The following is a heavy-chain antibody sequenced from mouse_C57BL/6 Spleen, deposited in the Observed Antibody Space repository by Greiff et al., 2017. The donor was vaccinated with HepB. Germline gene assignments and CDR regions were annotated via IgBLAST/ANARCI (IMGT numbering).Heavy chain of an antibody. D-gene: IGHD4-1*01. CDR2: ISDGGSYT. CDR1: GFTFSSYA. V-gene: IGHV5-4*01. J-gene: IGHJ2*01. CDR3: AREGGANWDDY. Sequence: EVQGVESGGGLVKPGGSLKLSCAASGFTFSSYAMSWVRQTPEKRLEWVATISDGGSYTYYPDNVQGRFTISRDNAKNNLYLQMSHLKSEDTAMYYCAREGGANWDDYWGQGTTLTVSS.